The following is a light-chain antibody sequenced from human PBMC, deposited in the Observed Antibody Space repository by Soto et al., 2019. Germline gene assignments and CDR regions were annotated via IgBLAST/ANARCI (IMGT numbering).Light chain of an antibody. V-gene: IGLV2-14*01. Sequence: QSALTQPASLSVSPGQSITISCTGTSSDVGGYNYVSWYQQHPGKAPKLMIYEVSNRPSGVSNRFSGSKSGNTASLTISGLQAEDEADYYCSSYTSSSTQVFGTGTKLTVL. CDR1: SSDVGGYNY. CDR3: SSYTSSSTQV. CDR2: EVS. J-gene: IGLJ1*01.